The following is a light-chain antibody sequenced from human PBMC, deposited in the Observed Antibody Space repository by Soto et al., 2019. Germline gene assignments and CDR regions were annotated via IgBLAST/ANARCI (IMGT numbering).Light chain of an antibody. CDR3: QQFSGSVT. J-gene: IGKJ4*01. CDR1: QSVRSTY. CDR2: GAS. Sequence: EVVLTQSPGTLSLSPGERATLSCRASQSVRSTYLAWYQQKPGQAPRLLIYGASKRQRGVPDRFSGGGSETDFTLTISRLEPEDLAVYYCQQFSGSVTFGGGTRVDIK. V-gene: IGKV3-20*01.